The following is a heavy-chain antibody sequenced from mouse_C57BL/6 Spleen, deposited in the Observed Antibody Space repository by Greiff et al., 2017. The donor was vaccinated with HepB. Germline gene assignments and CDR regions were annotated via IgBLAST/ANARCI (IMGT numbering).Heavy chain of an antibody. V-gene: IGHV5-4*01. Sequence: EVQGVESGGGLVKPGGSLKLSCAASGFTSGSNAMSWVRQTPEKRLEWVATISEGGSYTYYPDNVKGRFTISRDNAKNNLYLQMSHLKSEDTAMYYCARDLYAMDYWGQGTSVTVSS. CDR1: GFTSGSNA. CDR2: ISEGGSYT. J-gene: IGHJ4*01. CDR3: ARDLYAMDY.